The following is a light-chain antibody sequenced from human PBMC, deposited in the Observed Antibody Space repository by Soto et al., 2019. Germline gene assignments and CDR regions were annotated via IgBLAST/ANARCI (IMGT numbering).Light chain of an antibody. Sequence: QSVLTQPPSASGTPGQRGTISCSGSISNFGTNPVNWYQQLAGTAPKLLIYADVQPPSGVPNRFSGSRSGTSASLDISGLQSQDEGDYYCAAWDEVLKGALFGGGTKHTFL. V-gene: IGLV1-44*01. CDR3: AAWDEVLKGAL. CDR1: ISNFGTNP. CDR2: ADV. J-gene: IGLJ2*01.